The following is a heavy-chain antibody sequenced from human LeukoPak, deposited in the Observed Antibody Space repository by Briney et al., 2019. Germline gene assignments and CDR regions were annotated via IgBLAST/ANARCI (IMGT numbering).Heavy chain of an antibody. D-gene: IGHD5-18*01. CDR2: IYYSGST. CDR1: GGSISSGSYY. J-gene: IGHJ4*02. CDR3: ARDRDGPTGYSYGVDY. Sequence: SQTLSLTCTVSGGSISSGSYYWSWIRQHLGRGLEWLGYIYYSGSTYYNPSLKSRVTISVDTSKNQFSLRLSSVTAADTAVYYCARDRDGPTGYSYGVDYWGQGTLVTVSS. V-gene: IGHV4-31*03.